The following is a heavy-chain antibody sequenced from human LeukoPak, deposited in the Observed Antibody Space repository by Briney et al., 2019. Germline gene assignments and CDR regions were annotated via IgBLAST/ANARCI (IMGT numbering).Heavy chain of an antibody. J-gene: IGHJ4*02. V-gene: IGHV3-33*01. CDR2: MWFDGSNI. D-gene: IGHD6-6*01. CDR1: GFTFSSYG. CDR3: ARDYSSSWLRFFDY. Sequence: GGSLRLSCAASGFTFSSYGMHWVRQAPGKGLEWVAVMWFDGSNIYYADSVKGRFTISRDNSKNTLYLQMNSLRAEDTAVYYCARDYSSSWLRFFDYWGQGTLVTVSS.